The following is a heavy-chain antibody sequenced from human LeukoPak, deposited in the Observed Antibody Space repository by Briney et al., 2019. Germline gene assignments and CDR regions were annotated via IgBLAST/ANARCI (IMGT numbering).Heavy chain of an antibody. CDR1: GYNFRNYG. CDR2: ISGANGNT. Sequence: ASVKVSCKTSGYNFRNYGINWVRQAPRQGLEWMGWISGANGNTDYAQNVQGRVTMITDPSTSTAFMELRSLRSDDTAVYYCARTERRGSRNNWFDRWGQGTLVTVSS. V-gene: IGHV1-18*01. J-gene: IGHJ5*02. CDR3: ARTERRGSRNNWFDR. D-gene: IGHD2-2*01.